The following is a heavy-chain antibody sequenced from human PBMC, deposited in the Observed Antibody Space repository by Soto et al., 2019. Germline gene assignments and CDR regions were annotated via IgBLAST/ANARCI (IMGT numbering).Heavy chain of an antibody. CDR3: ASTVPSYYYYGMDV. CDR1: GGSISSSSYY. J-gene: IGHJ6*02. V-gene: IGHV4-39*01. CDR2: IYYSGST. D-gene: IGHD4-17*01. Sequence: QLQLQESGPGLVKPSETLSLTCTVSGGSISSSSYYWGWIRQPPGKGLEWIGSIYYSGSTYYNPSLKSRVTISVDTSKNQFSLKLSSVTAADTAVYYCASTVPSYYYYGMDVWGQGTTVTVSS.